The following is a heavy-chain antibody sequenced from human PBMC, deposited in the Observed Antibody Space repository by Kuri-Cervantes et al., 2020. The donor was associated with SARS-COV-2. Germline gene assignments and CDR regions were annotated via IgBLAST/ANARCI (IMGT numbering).Heavy chain of an antibody. CDR1: GYTFTDYY. V-gene: IGHV1-2*02. CDR2: INPNSGVT. Sequence: ASVKVSCKASGYTFTDYYLHWVRQAPGQGPEWMGWINPNSGVTSYAPKFQGRVTMTRDTSVLTAYMELSSLRSDDTAVFYCARSPSAITNSYNYYYYMDVWGKGTAVTVSS. CDR3: ARSPSAITNSYNYYYYMDV. D-gene: IGHD2-2*01. J-gene: IGHJ6*03.